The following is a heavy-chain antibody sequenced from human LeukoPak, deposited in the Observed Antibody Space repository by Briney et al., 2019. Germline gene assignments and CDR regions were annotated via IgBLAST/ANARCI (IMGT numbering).Heavy chain of an antibody. V-gene: IGHV3-7*01. CDR3: ARAYFYDSSGPGDY. J-gene: IGHJ4*02. Sequence: PGGSLRLSCAASGFSFSSYWMSWVRQAPGKGLEWVANIKQDGSEKYYVESVKGRFTISRDNAKNSLYLQMNSLRVEDTAVYYCARAYFYDSSGPGDYWGQGTLVTVSS. CDR2: IKQDGSEK. D-gene: IGHD3-22*01. CDR1: GFSFSSYW.